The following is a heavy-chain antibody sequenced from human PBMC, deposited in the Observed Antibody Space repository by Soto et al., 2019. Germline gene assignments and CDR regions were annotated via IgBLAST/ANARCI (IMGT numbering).Heavy chain of an antibody. CDR3: ARAPQSSGWRYCYYYMGV. Sequence: ASVKVSCKASGYTFTGYYMHWVRQAPGQGLEWMGWINPNSGGTNYAQKFQGWVTMTRDTSISTAYMELSRLRSDDTAVYYCARAPQSSGWRYCYYYMGVWGKGTTVTVSS. D-gene: IGHD6-19*01. CDR2: INPNSGGT. CDR1: GYTFTGYY. J-gene: IGHJ6*03. V-gene: IGHV1-2*04.